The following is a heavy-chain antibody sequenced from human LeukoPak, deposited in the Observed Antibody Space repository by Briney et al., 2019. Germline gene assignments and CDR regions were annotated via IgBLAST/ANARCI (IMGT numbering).Heavy chain of an antibody. CDR2: IIPIFGTA. CDR3: ARVDCSSTSCLDDWFDP. CDR1: GGTFSSYA. D-gene: IGHD2-2*01. J-gene: IGHJ5*02. V-gene: IGHV1-69*13. Sequence: SVKVSCKASGGTFSSYAISWVRQAPGQGLEWMGGIIPIFGTANYAQKFQGRVTITADESTSTAYTELSSLRSEDTAVYYCARVDCSSTSCLDDWFDPWGQGTLVTVSS.